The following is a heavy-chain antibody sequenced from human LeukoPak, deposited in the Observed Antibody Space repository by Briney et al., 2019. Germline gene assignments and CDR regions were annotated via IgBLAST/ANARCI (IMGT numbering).Heavy chain of an antibody. D-gene: IGHD3-22*01. J-gene: IGHJ4*02. CDR2: IYYSGST. Sequence: SQTLSPTCTVSVGSISSGDYYWSWIRQPPGKGLEWIGYIYYSGSTYYNPSLKSRVTISVDTSKNQFSLKLSSVTAADTAVYYCASRFSGYFVNWGQGTLVTVSS. V-gene: IGHV4-30-4*01. CDR3: ASRFSGYFVN. CDR1: VGSISSGDYY.